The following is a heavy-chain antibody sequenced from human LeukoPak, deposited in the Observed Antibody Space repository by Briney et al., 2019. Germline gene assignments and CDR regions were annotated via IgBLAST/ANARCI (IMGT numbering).Heavy chain of an antibody. J-gene: IGHJ1*01. D-gene: IGHD5-24*01. CDR2: ISGNGGST. V-gene: IGHV3-64D*06. CDR3: VGDGRDGYDRYFQY. CDR1: TFSFSTYV. Sequence: GGSLRLSCSASTFSFSTYVIHWVRQAPGKGLKYLSVISGNGGSTDYADFVKGRFIVSRDNSKKTVYLQMSRLKGEDTAVYYGVGDGRDGYDRYFQYWGQGTLVTVSS.